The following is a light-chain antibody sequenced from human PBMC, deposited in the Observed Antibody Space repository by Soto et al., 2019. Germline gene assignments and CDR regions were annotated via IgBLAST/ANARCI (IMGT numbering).Light chain of an antibody. CDR3: QQRSDWPIYT. J-gene: IGKJ2*01. CDR1: QAINAY. V-gene: IGKV3D-11*01. CDR2: DTS. Sequence: IVLTQSPATLSLSPGERATLSCRASQAINAYVAWYQQKPGQAPRLLIYDTSRRAPGIPPRFSGSGSATGSTLNISDLEPEDFGIYYCQQRSDWPIYTFGQGTKLEIK.